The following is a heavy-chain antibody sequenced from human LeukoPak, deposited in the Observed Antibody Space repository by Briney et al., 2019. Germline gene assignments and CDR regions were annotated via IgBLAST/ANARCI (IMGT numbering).Heavy chain of an antibody. CDR2: VHLDGRT. CDR1: GGSVSSTNW. CDR3: AREGGFYRPLDY. Sequence: SETLSLTCGVSGGSVSSTNWWTWIRQPPGKGLEWVGEVHLDGRTNFNPSLKSRLTMSVDLSENHVSLKLTSVTAADTAVYYCAREGGFYRPLDYSGQGTLVTVSS. D-gene: IGHD6-25*01. J-gene: IGHJ4*02. V-gene: IGHV4-4*02.